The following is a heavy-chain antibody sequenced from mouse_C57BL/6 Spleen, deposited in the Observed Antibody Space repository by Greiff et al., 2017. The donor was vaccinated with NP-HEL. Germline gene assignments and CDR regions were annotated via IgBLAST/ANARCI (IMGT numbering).Heavy chain of an antibody. V-gene: IGHV1-26*01. Sequence: EVQLQQSGPELVKPGASVKISCKASGYAFTDYYMNWVKQSHGKSLEWIGDINPNNGGTSYNQKFKGKATLTVDKSSSTAYMELRSLTSEDSAVYDCAREISYRYCGFAYWGQGTLVTVSA. CDR1: GYAFTDYY. D-gene: IGHD2-12*01. CDR2: INPNNGGT. J-gene: IGHJ3*01. CDR3: AREISYRYCGFAY.